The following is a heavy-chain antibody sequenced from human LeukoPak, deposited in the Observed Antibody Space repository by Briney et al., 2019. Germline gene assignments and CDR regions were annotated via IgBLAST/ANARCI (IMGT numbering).Heavy chain of an antibody. D-gene: IGHD2-2*01. Sequence: PGGSLRLSCTASGFTFGDYALSWVRQAPGKGLEWVGFIRRKGYGGTTEYAASVKGRFTISRDDSKSIAYLQMNSLKTEDTAVYYCSRSFVVVPAAADYWGQGTLVTVSS. CDR1: GFTFGDYA. V-gene: IGHV3-49*04. CDR2: IRRKGYGGTT. CDR3: SRSFVVVPAAADY. J-gene: IGHJ4*02.